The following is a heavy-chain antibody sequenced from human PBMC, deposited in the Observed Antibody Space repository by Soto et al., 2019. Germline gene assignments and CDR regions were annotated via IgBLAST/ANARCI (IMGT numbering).Heavy chain of an antibody. CDR3: ARTGAKTGYDFWSGYYKSLGTHYYYYYMDV. CDR1: SW. V-gene: IGHV3-74*03. D-gene: IGHD3-3*01. CDR2: INTDGSDV. Sequence: SWMHWVRQAPGKGPVWISRINTDGSDVTYADSVKGRFTISRDNAKNSLYLQMNSLRAEDTAVYYCARTGAKTGYDFWSGYYKSLGTHYYYYYMDVWGKGTTVTVSS. J-gene: IGHJ6*03.